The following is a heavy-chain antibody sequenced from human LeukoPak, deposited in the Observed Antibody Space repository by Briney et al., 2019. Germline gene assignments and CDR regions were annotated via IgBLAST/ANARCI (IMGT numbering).Heavy chain of an antibody. CDR1: GFTFSSYW. Sequence: PGGSLRLSCAASGFTFSSYWMSWVRQAPGKGLEWVANIKQDGSEKYYVDSVKGRFTISRDNAKNSLYLQMNSPRAEDTAVYYCARGVTRWFGELSLYNWFDPWGQGTLVTVSS. J-gene: IGHJ5*02. CDR2: IKQDGSEK. D-gene: IGHD3-10*01. V-gene: IGHV3-7*03. CDR3: ARGVTRWFGELSLYNWFDP.